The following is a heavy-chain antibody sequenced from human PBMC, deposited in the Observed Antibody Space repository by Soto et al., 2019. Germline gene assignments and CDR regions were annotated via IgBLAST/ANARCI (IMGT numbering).Heavy chain of an antibody. V-gene: IGHV1-24*01. CDR2: LDVEDGET. D-gene: IGHD5-12*01. CDR3: ASRGGYGGRDYYPFRFDY. J-gene: IGHJ4*02. CDR1: GYTLTELS. Sequence: ASVKVSCKVSGYTLTELSMHWVRQALGKGLEWMGGLDVEDGETIYAQKFLGRVTMTEDTSTDTAYMELSSLRYEDTAEYYCASRGGYGGRDYYPFRFDYWGQGTLVTVSS.